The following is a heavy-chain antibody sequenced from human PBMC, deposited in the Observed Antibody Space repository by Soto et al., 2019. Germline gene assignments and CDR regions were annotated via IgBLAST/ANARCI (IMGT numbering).Heavy chain of an antibody. V-gene: IGHV1-24*01. CDR1: GYTLTELS. J-gene: IGHJ4*02. CDR3: AIPLFYGSGSYLPGDY. CDR2: FDPEDGET. Sequence: ASVKVSCKVSGYTLTELSMHWVRQAPGKGLEWMGGFDPEDGETIYAQKFQGRVTMTEDTSTDTAYMELSSLRSEDTAVYYCAIPLFYGSGSYLPGDYWGQGTLVTVSS. D-gene: IGHD3-10*01.